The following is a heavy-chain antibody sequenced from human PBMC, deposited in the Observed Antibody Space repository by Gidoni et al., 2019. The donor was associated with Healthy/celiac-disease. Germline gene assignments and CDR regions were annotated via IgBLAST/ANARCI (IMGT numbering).Heavy chain of an antibody. CDR1: GGSISSYY. V-gene: IGHV4-59*08. CDR2: IYYSGST. J-gene: IGHJ6*02. D-gene: IGHD6-13*01. Sequence: VKPSETLSLTCTVSGGSISSYYWSWIRQPPGKGLEWIGYIYYSGSTNYNPSLKSRVTISVDTSKNQFSLKLSSVTAADTAVYYCARHYSSSWYTGYYYYGMDVWGQGTTVTVSS. CDR3: ARHYSSSWYTGYYYYGMDV.